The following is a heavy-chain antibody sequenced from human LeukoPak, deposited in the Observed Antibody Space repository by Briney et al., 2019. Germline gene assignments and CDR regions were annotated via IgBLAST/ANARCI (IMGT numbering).Heavy chain of an antibody. D-gene: IGHD3-22*01. V-gene: IGHV4-61*01. J-gene: IGHJ4*02. CDR2: IYYSGST. CDR3: ARDTSGYRRGSFEY. CDR1: GYSISSGYY. Sequence: SETLSLTCDVSGYSISSGYYWGWIRQPPGKGLDWIGYIYYSGSTNYNPSLKSRVTISLDTSNNQFSLKLSSVTAADTAVYYCARDTSGYRRGSFEYWGQGTLVTVSS.